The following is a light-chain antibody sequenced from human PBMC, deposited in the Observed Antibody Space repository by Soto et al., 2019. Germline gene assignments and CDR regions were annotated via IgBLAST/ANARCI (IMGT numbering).Light chain of an antibody. CDR2: GAS. Sequence: EIVLTQSPGTLSLSPGERATLSCRASQSVSSSYLAWYQQKPGQAPRFLIYGASSRATGIPDRFSGSGSGTDFTLTIDSLQSEDFGVYYCHQYNNWPPSTFGQGTRLEIK. J-gene: IGKJ5*01. V-gene: IGKV3-20*01. CDR3: HQYNNWPPST. CDR1: QSVSSSY.